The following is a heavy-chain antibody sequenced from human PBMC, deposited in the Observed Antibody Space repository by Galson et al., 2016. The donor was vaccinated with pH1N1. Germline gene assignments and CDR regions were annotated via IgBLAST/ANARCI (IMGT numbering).Heavy chain of an antibody. CDR3: AKGVDYYDSSGSSFDY. Sequence: SLRLSCAASGFPFSAYGMHWVCQAPGKGLEWVAVIWYDGSNEYYADSVKGRFTISRDNSKNTLYLQMNSLRAEDTAVYYCAKGVDYYDSSGSSFDYWGQGTLVTVSS. V-gene: IGHV3-33*06. J-gene: IGHJ4*02. D-gene: IGHD3-22*01. CDR1: GFPFSAYG. CDR2: IWYDGSNE.